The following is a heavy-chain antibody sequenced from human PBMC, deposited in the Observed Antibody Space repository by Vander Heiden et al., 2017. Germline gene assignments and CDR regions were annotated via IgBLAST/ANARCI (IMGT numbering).Heavy chain of an antibody. CDR1: GFTFSSYG. CDR3: ATMVRGVITPFDI. CDR2: ISYEGSKK. V-gene: IGHV3-30*03. D-gene: IGHD3-10*01. Sequence: QVQLVESGGGVVQPGRSLRLSCAASGFTFSSYGMHWVRPRPGKGLGWVAVISYEGSKKYYADAVKGRFTISRDNSKNTLYLQMNSRRAEDTAVYDCATMVRGVITPFDIWGQGTMVTVSS. J-gene: IGHJ3*02.